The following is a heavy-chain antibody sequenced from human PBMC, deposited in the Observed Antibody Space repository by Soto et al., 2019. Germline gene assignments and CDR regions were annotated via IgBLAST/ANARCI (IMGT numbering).Heavy chain of an antibody. CDR1: GFSLSTSGVG. Sequence: QITLKESGPPLVKPTQTLTLTCTFSGFSLSTSGVGVGWIRQPPGKALEWLALIYWDDDKRYSPSLKSRLTITKDTSKNQVVLRMTNMDPVDTATYYCAHRPSYCSGGSCYSGFDYWGQGTLVTVSS. V-gene: IGHV2-5*02. CDR2: IYWDDDK. J-gene: IGHJ4*02. D-gene: IGHD2-15*01. CDR3: AHRPSYCSGGSCYSGFDY.